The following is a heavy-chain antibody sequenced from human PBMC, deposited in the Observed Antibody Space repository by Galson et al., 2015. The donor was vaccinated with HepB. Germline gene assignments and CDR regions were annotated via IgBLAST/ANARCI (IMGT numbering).Heavy chain of an antibody. CDR1: GFTFSSYW. CDR2: IKQDGSEK. D-gene: IGHD6-13*01. CDR3: ARDSSSWYNWFDP. J-gene: IGHJ5*02. V-gene: IGHV3-7*03. Sequence: SLRLSCAASGFTFSSYWMSWVRQAPGKGLEWVANIKQDGSEKYYVDSVKGRFTISRDNAKNSLYLQMNSLRAEDTAVYYCARDSSSWYNWFDPWGQGTLVTVSS.